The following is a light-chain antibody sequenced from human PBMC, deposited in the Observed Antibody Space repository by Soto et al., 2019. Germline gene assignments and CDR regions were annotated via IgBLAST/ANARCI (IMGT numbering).Light chain of an antibody. V-gene: IGKV3-15*01. J-gene: IGKJ1*01. CDR2: GAS. CDR1: QSVSSN. Sequence: EIVMTQSPATLSVSPGERATLSCRASQSVSSNLAWYQQKPGQVPRLLIYGASTRATGIPARISGSGSGTEFTLTISSLQSEDFAVYYCQQYNNWPQTFGQGTKVEIK. CDR3: QQYNNWPQT.